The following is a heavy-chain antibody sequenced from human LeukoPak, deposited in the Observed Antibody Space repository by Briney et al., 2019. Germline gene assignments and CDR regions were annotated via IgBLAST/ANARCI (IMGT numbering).Heavy chain of an antibody. CDR3: ARDSVGVVPAHFDP. J-gene: IGHJ5*02. CDR1: GGSISSYY. CDR2: IYTSGST. Sequence: KTSETLSLTCTVSGGSISSYYWSWIRQPAGKGLEWIGRIYTSGSTNYNPSLKSRVTMSVDTSKYQFSLKLSSVTAADTAVYYCARDSVGVVPAHFDPWGQGTLVTVSS. V-gene: IGHV4-4*07. D-gene: IGHD2-2*01.